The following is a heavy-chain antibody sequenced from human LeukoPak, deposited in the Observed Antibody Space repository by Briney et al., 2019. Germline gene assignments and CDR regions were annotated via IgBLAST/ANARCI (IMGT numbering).Heavy chain of an antibody. CDR1: GYTFTGYY. CDR2: INPNSGGT. Sequence: GASVKVSCKASGYTFTGYYMRWVRQAPGQGLEWMGWINPNSGGTNYAQKFQGRVTMTRDTSISTAYMELSRLRSDDTAVYYCARAASNGYEFDYWGQGTLVTVSS. D-gene: IGHD5-12*01. V-gene: IGHV1-2*02. J-gene: IGHJ4*02. CDR3: ARAASNGYEFDY.